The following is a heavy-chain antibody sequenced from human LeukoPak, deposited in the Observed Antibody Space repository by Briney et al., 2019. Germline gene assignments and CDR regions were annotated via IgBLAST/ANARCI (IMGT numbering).Heavy chain of an antibody. CDR3: AREANTAFDY. J-gene: IGHJ4*02. CDR1: GFTISIYW. CDR2: INYDGTST. V-gene: IGHV3-74*01. D-gene: IGHD2/OR15-2a*01. Sequence: GGSLRLSCAASGFTISIYWMSWVRQAPGKGLVWVSRINYDGTSTTYADSVKGRFTVSRDNGKKTVSLQINSLRPDDTAVYYCAREANTAFDYWGQGTLVTVSS.